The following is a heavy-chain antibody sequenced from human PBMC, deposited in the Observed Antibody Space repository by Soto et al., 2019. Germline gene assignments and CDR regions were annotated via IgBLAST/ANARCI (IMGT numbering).Heavy chain of an antibody. CDR1: GGSINTYS. CDR3: ARHDRYSSGWYTAWYYYYAMAV. D-gene: IGHD6-19*01. J-gene: IGHJ6*02. CDR2: VFDSGNT. Sequence: SETLSLTCSVSGGSINTYSWSWIRQPAGKGLEWIGRVFDSGNTNYSPSLQSRVTMSLDRSKRQFSLKLTSVTAADTAVYYCARHDRYSSGWYTAWYYYYAMAVWGQGTTVTVSS. V-gene: IGHV4-4*07.